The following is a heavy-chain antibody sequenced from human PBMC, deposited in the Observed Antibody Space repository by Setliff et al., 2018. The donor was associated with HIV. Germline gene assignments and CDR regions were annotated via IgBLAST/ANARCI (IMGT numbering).Heavy chain of an antibody. Sequence: ASVKVSCKASGYNFTSHDINWVRQAPGQGLEWMGWMNPKSGNTGYARKFQGRVTMTRKTSISTAYMELRSLRAEDTAVYYCVRDSDFYRFDHWGQGILVTVSS. CDR3: VRDSDFYRFDH. D-gene: IGHD2-21*02. V-gene: IGHV1-8*01. J-gene: IGHJ5*02. CDR2: MNPKSGNT. CDR1: GYNFTSHD.